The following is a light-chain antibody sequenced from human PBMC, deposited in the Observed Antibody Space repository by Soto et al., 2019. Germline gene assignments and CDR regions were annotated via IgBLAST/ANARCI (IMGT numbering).Light chain of an antibody. CDR1: SSDVGFYSY. Sequence: QSVLTQPASVSESPGQSITISCTGTSSDVGFYSYVSWYQHHPGNAPKLLIYDVANRPSGVSNRFSGSKSDNTAYLSISGLQAEDEADYYCSSYTRSGTPVFGGGTNVTVL. V-gene: IGLV2-14*03. J-gene: IGLJ3*02. CDR3: SSYTRSGTPV. CDR2: DVA.